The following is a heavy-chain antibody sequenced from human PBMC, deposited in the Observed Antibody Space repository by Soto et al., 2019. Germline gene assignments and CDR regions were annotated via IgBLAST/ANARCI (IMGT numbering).Heavy chain of an antibody. CDR3: AKDLGYSSGWPFDY. J-gene: IGHJ4*02. D-gene: IGHD6-25*01. V-gene: IGHV3-23*01. CDR1: GFTFSSYA. CDR2: ISGSGGST. Sequence: PGGSLRLSCAASGFTFSSYAMSWVRQAPGKGLEWVSAISGSGGSTYYADSVKGRFTISRDNSKNTLYLQMNSLRAEDTAVYYCAKDLGYSSGWPFDYWGQGTLVTVLL.